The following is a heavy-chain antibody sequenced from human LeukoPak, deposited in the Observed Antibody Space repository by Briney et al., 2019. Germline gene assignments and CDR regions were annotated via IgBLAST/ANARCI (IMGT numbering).Heavy chain of an antibody. CDR3: ARELWFVNAPGSWLDP. J-gene: IGHJ5*02. CDR1: GDSISSGDYS. V-gene: IGHV4-30-2*01. D-gene: IGHD3-10*01. CDR2: IFHTGNS. Sequence: PSETLSLTCTVSGDSISSGDYSWGWIRQPSGKGLEWIGYIFHTGNSYYNPSLSSRVTISVDRSRNQFSLRLTSVTAADTAAYYCARELWFVNAPGSWLDPWGPGTLVAVSS.